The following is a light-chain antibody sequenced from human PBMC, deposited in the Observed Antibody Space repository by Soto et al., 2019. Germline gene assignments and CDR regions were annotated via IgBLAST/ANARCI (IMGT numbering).Light chain of an antibody. CDR3: MQDVELPFT. Sequence: DVVMTQTPLSLSVTPGQPASMSCKSSQSLQHRDGKTYLYWYLQKPGQPPQLLIYEVSNRFSGVSDRISASGSGTDFTLKISRMEAEDAGVYYCMQDVELPFTFGGGTKVEIK. J-gene: IGKJ4*01. CDR2: EVS. V-gene: IGKV2D-29*01. CDR1: QSLQHRDGKTY.